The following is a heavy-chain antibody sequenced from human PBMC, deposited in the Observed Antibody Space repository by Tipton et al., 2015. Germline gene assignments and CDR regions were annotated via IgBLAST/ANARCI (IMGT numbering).Heavy chain of an antibody. Sequence: SLRLSCAASGFTFSSYAMNWVRQAPGKGLECVSAISGSGGSTYYADSVKGRFTISRDNSKNTLYLQMSSLRAEDTAVYYCAKCFRAYSISSYLDYWGQGTLVTVSS. CDR3: AKCFRAYSISSYLDY. J-gene: IGHJ4*02. D-gene: IGHD6-6*01. CDR1: GFTFSSYA. V-gene: IGHV3-23*01. CDR2: ISGSGGST.